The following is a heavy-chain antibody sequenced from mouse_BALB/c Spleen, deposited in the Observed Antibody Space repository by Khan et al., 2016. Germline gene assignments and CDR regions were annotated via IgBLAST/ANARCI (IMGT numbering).Heavy chain of an antibody. CDR3: ARAYGNYGYFDV. CDR2: ISDGGAYT. D-gene: IGHD1-1*02. CDR1: GFTFSDYY. Sequence: EVELVESGGGLVKPEGSLKLSCAASGFTFSDYYMYWVRQTPEKRLEWVATISDGGAYTYYPASVKGRFTISRDNAKNNLYLQMSSRKSEDTAMYYCARAYGNYGYFDVWGAGTTVTVSS. J-gene: IGHJ1*01. V-gene: IGHV5-4*02.